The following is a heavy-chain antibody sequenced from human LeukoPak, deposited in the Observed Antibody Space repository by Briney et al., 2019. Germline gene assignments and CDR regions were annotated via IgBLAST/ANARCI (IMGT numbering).Heavy chain of an antibody. V-gene: IGHV3-23*01. J-gene: IGHJ4*02. Sequence: GGSLRLSCAASGFTFSSYAMSWVRQAPGKGLEWVSAISGSGGSTYYAGSVKGRFTISRDNSKNTLYLQTNSLRAEDTAVYYCARGGYSYGPYDYWGQGTLVTVSS. CDR1: GFTFSSYA. D-gene: IGHD5-18*01. CDR3: ARGGYSYGPYDY. CDR2: ISGSGGST.